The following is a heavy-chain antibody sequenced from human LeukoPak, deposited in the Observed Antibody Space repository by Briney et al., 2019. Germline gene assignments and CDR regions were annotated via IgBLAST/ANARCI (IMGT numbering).Heavy chain of an antibody. V-gene: IGHV5-51*01. D-gene: IGHD3-10*01. CDR2: IYPGDSDT. CDR3: ARVGTMVRGVIVHFDY. CDR1: GYSFTSYW. J-gene: IGHJ4*02. Sequence: HGESLKISCKGSGYSFTSYWIGWVRQMPGKGLEWMGIIYPGDSDTRYSPSFQGQVTISADKSISTAYLQWSSLKASDTAMYYCARVGTMVRGVIVHFDYWGQGTLATVSS.